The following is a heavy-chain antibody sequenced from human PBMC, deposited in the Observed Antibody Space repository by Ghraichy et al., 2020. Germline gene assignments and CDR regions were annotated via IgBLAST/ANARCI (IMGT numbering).Heavy chain of an antibody. D-gene: IGHD2-15*01. CDR1: GFTFSSYA. CDR2: ISGSGGST. J-gene: IGHJ6*02. V-gene: IGHV3-23*01. Sequence: GGSLRLSCAASGFTFSSYAMSWVRQAPGKGLEWVSAISGSGGSTYYADSVKGRFTIYRDNSKNTLYLQMNSLRAEDTAVYYCAKDESEGIGYYYGMDVWGQGTTVTVSS. CDR3: AKDESEGIGYYYGMDV.